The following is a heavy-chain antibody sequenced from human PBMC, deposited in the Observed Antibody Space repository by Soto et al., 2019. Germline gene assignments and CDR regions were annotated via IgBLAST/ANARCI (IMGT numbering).Heavy chain of an antibody. D-gene: IGHD6-6*01. Sequence: QGQLLPSGAEVKKPGASVKVSCKASGYTFTNYAITWVRQAPGQGLVWMGWISGYDGDTHYTPRTQGRLTITTDTTTSTAYMELRGLRSDDTAVDYCARVRELVVYFYYYMDVWGKGTTVTVSS. CDR2: ISGYDGDT. CDR1: GYTFTNYA. CDR3: ARVRELVVYFYYYMDV. J-gene: IGHJ6*03. V-gene: IGHV1-18*01.